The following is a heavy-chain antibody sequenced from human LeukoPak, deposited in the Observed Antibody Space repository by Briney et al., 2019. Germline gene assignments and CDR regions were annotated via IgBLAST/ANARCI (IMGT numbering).Heavy chain of an antibody. Sequence: SETLSLTCTVSGGSISSYYWSWVRQPPGKGLEWIGSIYHSGSTYYNPSLKSRLTISVDTSKNQFSLKLSTVTAADTAVYYCARGHVWGSYRQGGAFDIWGQGTMVTVSS. J-gene: IGHJ3*02. CDR3: ARGHVWGSYRQGGAFDI. CDR2: IYHSGST. D-gene: IGHD3-16*02. CDR1: GGSISSYY. V-gene: IGHV4-59*01.